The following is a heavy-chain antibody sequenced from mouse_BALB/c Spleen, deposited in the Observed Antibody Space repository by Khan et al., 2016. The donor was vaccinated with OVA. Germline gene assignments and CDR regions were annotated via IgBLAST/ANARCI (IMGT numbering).Heavy chain of an antibody. D-gene: IGHD2-14*01. CDR1: GYTFTTNG. CDR3: ARVGYNGTMDY. Sequence: QVQLQQSGPELKKPGETVKISCKASGYTFTTNGMNWVKQAPGKGLKWMGWIDTHTGEPIYADDFKGRFAFSLETSASTAYLQINNLKNEDTATYFCARVGYNGTMDYWGQGTSVTVSS. V-gene: IGHV9-3-1*01. CDR2: IDTHTGEP. J-gene: IGHJ4*01.